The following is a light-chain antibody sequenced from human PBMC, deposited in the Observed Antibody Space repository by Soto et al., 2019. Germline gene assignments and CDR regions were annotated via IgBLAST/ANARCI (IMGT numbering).Light chain of an antibody. CDR3: HQYNNWPWT. Sequence: ETVMTHSQVTLSVSPCDTATLSSRASQRVSNHFAWYQQKPGQAPRLLIYAASTRAAGVPVRFSGSGSETEFTLTIRSLQSEDFALYYCHQYNNWPWTFGQGTKVDIK. V-gene: IGKV3-15*01. CDR2: AAS. J-gene: IGKJ1*01. CDR1: QRVSNH.